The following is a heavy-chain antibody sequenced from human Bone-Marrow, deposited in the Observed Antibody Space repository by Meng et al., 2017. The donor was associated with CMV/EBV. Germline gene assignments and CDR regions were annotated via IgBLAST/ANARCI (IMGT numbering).Heavy chain of an antibody. CDR1: GYTFTSYG. J-gene: IGHJ4*02. CDR3: ARLYPGSHYYGSGSLDY. D-gene: IGHD3-10*01. CDR2: ISAYNGNT. Sequence: ASVKVSCKASGYTFTSYGISWVRQAPRQGLEWMGWISAYNGNTNYAQKLQGRVTMTTDTSTSTPYMELRSMRSDDTAVYYCARLYPGSHYYGSGSLDYWGQGTLVTVSS. V-gene: IGHV1-18*01.